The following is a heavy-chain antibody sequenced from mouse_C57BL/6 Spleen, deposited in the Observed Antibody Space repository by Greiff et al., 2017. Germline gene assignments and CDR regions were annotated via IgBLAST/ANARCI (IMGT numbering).Heavy chain of an antibody. V-gene: IGHV1-52*01. D-gene: IGHD1-1*01. CDR1: GYTFTSYW. CDR3: ARATVVANYAMDY. J-gene: IGHJ4*01. CDR2: IDPSDSET. Sequence: QVQLQQPGAELVRPGSSVKLSYKASGYTFTSYWMHWVKQRPIQGLEWIGNIDPSDSETHYNQKFKDKATLTVDKSSSTAYMQLSSLTSEDSAVYYCARATVVANYAMDYWGQGTSVTVSS.